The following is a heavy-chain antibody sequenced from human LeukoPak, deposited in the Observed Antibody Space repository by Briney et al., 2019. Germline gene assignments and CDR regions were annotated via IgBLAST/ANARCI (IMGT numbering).Heavy chain of an antibody. CDR3: ARAPLSGSYLINWFDP. D-gene: IGHD1-26*01. V-gene: IGHV3-21*01. Sequence: PGGSLRLSCAASGFTFSAYSMNWVRQAPGKGLEWVSSISTSSSYIYYVDSVKGRFTISRDNARNSLYLQMNSLRAEDTAVYYCARAPLSGSYLINWFDPWGQGTLVTVSS. CDR2: ISTSSSYI. CDR1: GFTFSAYS. J-gene: IGHJ5*02.